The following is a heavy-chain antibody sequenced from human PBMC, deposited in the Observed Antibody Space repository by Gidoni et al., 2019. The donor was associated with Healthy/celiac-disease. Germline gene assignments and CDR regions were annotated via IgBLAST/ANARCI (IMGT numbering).Heavy chain of an antibody. Sequence: VQLQQWGAGLLKPSETLSLTRAVYGGSFRGYYWHWIRPPPGKGLEWIGEINHSGRTNYNSSLKSRVTIAVDTSKNQFSLKLCSVTASDTAVYYCARGRRRVLWLDYWGQGTLVTVSS. J-gene: IGHJ4*02. CDR3: ARGRRRVLWLDY. V-gene: IGHV4-34*01. CDR2: INHSGRT. CDR1: GGSFRGYY. D-gene: IGHD2-21*01.